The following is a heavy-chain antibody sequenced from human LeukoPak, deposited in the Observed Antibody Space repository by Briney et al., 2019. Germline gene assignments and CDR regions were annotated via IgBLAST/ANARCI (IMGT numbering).Heavy chain of an antibody. V-gene: IGHV1-46*01. J-gene: IGHJ6*03. CDR3: ATALGGRPYYHYMDV. CDR2: INPSGGST. CDR1: GYTFTSYY. Sequence: ASVKVSCKASGYTFTSYYMHWVRQAPGQGLEWMGIINPSGGSTSYAQKFQGRVTMTRDTSTSTVYMELSSLRAEDTAVYYCATALGGRPYYHYMDVWGKGTTVTVSS. D-gene: IGHD3-16*01.